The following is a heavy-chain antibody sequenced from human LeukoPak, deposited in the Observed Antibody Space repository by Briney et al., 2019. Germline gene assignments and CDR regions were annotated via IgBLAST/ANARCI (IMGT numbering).Heavy chain of an antibody. J-gene: IGHJ4*02. CDR1: GGTFSSYA. D-gene: IGHD3-22*01. CDR2: IIPIFGTA. CDR3: ASYYYDSSGYYSIDY. Sequence: ASVKVSCKASGGTFSSYAISWVRQAPGQGLEWMGGIIPIFGTANYAQKFQGRVTITTDESTSTAYMELSSLRSEDTAVYYCASYYYDSSGYYSIDYWGQGTLATVSS. V-gene: IGHV1-69*05.